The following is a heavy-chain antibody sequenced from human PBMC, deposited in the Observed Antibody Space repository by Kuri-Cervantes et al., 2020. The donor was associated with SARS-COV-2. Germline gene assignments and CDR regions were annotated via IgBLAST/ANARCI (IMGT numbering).Heavy chain of an antibody. D-gene: IGHD3-10*01. CDR1: GFTFDDYT. V-gene: IGHV3-9*03. CDR2: ISWNSGSI. CDR3: AAELVDALDI. J-gene: IGHJ3*02. Sequence: SLKISCAASGFTFDDYTMHWVRQAPGKGLEWVSGISWNSGSIGYADSVKGRFTISRDNAKNSLYLQMNSLRAEDMAVYYCAAELVDALDIWGQGTMVTVSS.